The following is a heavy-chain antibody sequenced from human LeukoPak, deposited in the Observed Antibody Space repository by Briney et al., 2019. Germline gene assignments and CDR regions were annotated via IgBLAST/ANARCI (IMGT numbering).Heavy chain of an antibody. CDR2: ISWDGGST. V-gene: IGHV3-43D*04. J-gene: IGHJ4*02. CDR3: AKDCGQRGGPDY. CDR1: GFTFADYA. Sequence: GGSLRLSCAASGFTFADYAMHWVRQAPGKGLEWDSLISWDGGSTYYADSVKGRFTISRDNSKNSLYLQMNSLRAEDTALYYCAKDCGQRGGPDYWGQGTLVTVSS. D-gene: IGHD2-21*01.